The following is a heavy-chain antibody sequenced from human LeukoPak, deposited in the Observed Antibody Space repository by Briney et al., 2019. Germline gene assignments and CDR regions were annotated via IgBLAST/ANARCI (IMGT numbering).Heavy chain of an antibody. J-gene: IGHJ4*02. V-gene: IGHV3-23*01. CDR1: GFTFSSYA. Sequence: PGGSLRPSCAASGFTFSSYAMSWVRQAPGKGLEWVSAISGSGGSTYYADSVKGRFTISRDNSKNTLYLQMNSLRAEDTAVYYCAKSDYGDYVAHDYWGQGTLVTVSS. CDR3: AKSDYGDYVAHDY. D-gene: IGHD4-17*01. CDR2: ISGSGGST.